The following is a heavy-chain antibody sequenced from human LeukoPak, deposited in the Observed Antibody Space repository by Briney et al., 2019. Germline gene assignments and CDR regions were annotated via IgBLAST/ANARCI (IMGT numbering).Heavy chain of an antibody. CDR2: ISYDGSNK. Sequence: GRSLRLSCAASGFTFSSYAMHWVRQAPGKGLEWVAVISYDGSNKYYADSVKGRFSISRDNSKNTLYLQMDSLRGEDTAVYYCAKDFRIGYSAHFDYWGQGALVTVSS. J-gene: IGHJ4*02. V-gene: IGHV3-30*04. D-gene: IGHD2-21*01. CDR1: GFTFSSYA. CDR3: AKDFRIGYSAHFDY.